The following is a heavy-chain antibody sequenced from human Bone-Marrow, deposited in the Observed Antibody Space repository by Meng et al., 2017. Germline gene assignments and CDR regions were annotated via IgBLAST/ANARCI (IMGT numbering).Heavy chain of an antibody. V-gene: IGHV4-34*01. Sequence: QVQLQQWGAGLLKPSGTLSPTGFVSGGSFIDYYWSWIRQPPGKGLEWIGEINHSGSTNYNPSLESRATISVDTSQNNLSLKLSSVTAADSAVYYCARGPTTMAHDFDYWGQGTLVTVSS. J-gene: IGHJ4*02. CDR3: ARGPTTMAHDFDY. CDR2: INHSGST. D-gene: IGHD4-11*01. CDR1: GGSFIDYY.